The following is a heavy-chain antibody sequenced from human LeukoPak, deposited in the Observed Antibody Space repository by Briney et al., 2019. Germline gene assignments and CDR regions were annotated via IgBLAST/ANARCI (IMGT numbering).Heavy chain of an antibody. CDR3: ARHGMIVVVPLIFDI. CDR1: GGSISSSSYY. CDR2: IYYSGNT. Sequence: PSETLSVSCTVPGGSISSSSYYRGWIRQPPGKGLEWIGSIYYSGNTYYNPSLTSRVTISVDTSKNQFSLKLSSVTAADTAVYYCARHGMIVVVPLIFDIWGQGTMVTVSS. J-gene: IGHJ3*02. D-gene: IGHD3-22*01. V-gene: IGHV4-39*01.